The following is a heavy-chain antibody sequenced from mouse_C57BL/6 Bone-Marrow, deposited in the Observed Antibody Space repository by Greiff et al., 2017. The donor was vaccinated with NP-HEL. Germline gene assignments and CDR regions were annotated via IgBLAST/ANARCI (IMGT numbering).Heavy chain of an antibody. CDR3: ARSWLLPYYYAMDY. CDR2: IYPGSGNT. J-gene: IGHJ4*01. D-gene: IGHD2-3*01. Sequence: VQLQQSGAELVRPGASVKLSCKASGYTFTDYYINWVKQRPGQGLEWIARIYPGSGNTYYNEKFKGKATLTAEKSSSTAYMQLSSLTSEDSAVYFCARSWLLPYYYAMDYWGQGTSVTVSS. CDR1: GYTFTDYY. V-gene: IGHV1-76*01.